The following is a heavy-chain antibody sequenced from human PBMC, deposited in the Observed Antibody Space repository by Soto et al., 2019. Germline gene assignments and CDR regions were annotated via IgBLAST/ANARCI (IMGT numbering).Heavy chain of an antibody. CDR3: ARGWGLDP. J-gene: IGHJ5*02. Sequence: GESLKISCAASGFTFGASALQWVRQASGKGLEWLGRIGSRGESYATTYYVDSVKGRFTISRDNAKNSLYLQMNSLRAEDTAVYYCARGWGLDPWGQGTLVTVSS. D-gene: IGHD1-26*01. V-gene: IGHV3-73*01. CDR2: IGSRGESYAT. CDR1: GFTFGASA.